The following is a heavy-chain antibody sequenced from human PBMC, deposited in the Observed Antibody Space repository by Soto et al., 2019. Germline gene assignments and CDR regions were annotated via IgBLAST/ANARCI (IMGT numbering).Heavy chain of an antibody. CDR2: INHVGNT. CDR1: DGSFSGYY. CDR3: ASGIRGVGAAGAVAWFDP. J-gene: IGHJ5*02. V-gene: IGHV4-34*01. D-gene: IGHD6-13*01. Sequence: QAQLQQWGAGLLKPSETLSLTCAVSDGSFSGYYWSWIRQPPGKGLEWSGEINHVGNTNYNPSLKSRVTISVDPSKKQFSLNLGSVTAADTAVYYCASGIRGVGAAGAVAWFDPWGQGPLVTVSS.